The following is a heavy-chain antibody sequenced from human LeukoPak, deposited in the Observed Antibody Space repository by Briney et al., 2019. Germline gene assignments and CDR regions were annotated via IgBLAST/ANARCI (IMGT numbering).Heavy chain of an antibody. Sequence: SGTLSLTCAVSGGSISSSSWWSWVRQPPGKGLEWIGEIYHSGSTNYNPSLKSRVTISVDKSKNQFSLKLSSVTAADTAVYYCARDPTMVRGPSMDVWGKGTTVTVSS. CDR2: IYHSGST. CDR1: GGSISSSSW. J-gene: IGHJ6*04. V-gene: IGHV4-4*02. CDR3: ARDPTMVRGPSMDV. D-gene: IGHD3-10*01.